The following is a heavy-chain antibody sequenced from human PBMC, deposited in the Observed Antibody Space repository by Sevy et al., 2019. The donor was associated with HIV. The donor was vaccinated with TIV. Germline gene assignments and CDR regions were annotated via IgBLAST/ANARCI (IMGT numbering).Heavy chain of an antibody. V-gene: IGHV3-33*01. Sequence: GGSLRLSCAASGFTFSSYAIHWVRQAPGKGLEWVAVIWYDGSNKYYADSVKGRFTISRDNAKTTRHLQMKSLRAEDTAGYYFVRDDNDFWSGYYASENYYYGMDVWGQGTSVTVSS. CDR3: VRDDNDFWSGYYASENYYYGMDV. CDR1: GFTFSSYA. CDR2: IWYDGSNK. D-gene: IGHD3-3*01. J-gene: IGHJ6*02.